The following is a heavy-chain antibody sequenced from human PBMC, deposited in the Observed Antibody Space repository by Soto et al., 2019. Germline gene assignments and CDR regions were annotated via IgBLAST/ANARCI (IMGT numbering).Heavy chain of an antibody. CDR1: SDSVSIGSYV. V-gene: IGHV4-61*01. J-gene: IGHJ4*02. CDR3: ARQRVLPAQYFFDY. D-gene: IGHD6-13*01. Sequence: PSESMSLASTVSSDSVSIGSYVWTWIRQPPGKGLEWIGYVIPGGSTSYNPSLKSRVTLSIDTSENQFSLKLNSMTAADTAVYYCARQRVLPAQYFFDYWGQGTLVTVSS. CDR2: VIPGGST.